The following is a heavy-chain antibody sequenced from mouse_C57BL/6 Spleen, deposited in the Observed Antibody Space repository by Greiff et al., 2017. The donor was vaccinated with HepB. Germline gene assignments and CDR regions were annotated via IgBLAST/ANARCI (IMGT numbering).Heavy chain of an antibody. V-gene: IGHV2-2*01. CDR2: IWSGGST. CDR1: GFSLTSYG. CDR3: ARKNRYYGSSSFAY. D-gene: IGHD1-1*01. Sequence: QVHVKQSGPGLVQPSQSLSITCTVSGFSLTSYGVHWVRQSPGKGLEWLGVIWSGGSTDYNAAFISRLSISKDNSKSQVFFKMNSLQADDTAIYYCARKNRYYGSSSFAYWGQGTLVTVSA. J-gene: IGHJ3*01.